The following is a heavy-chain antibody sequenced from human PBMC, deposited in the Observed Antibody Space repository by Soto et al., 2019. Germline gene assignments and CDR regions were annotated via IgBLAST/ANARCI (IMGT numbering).Heavy chain of an antibody. CDR1: GYDFMPYG. CDR3: ERDVDPSGSYYYDY. Sequence: SCAASGYDFMPYGVNWVRQAPGQGLEWMGWISPWKGNTNYAQTFQGRVSMTTDTSTSTAYMELRSLTTDDTAVYYCERDVDPSGSYYYDYWGPGTLVTVSS. J-gene: IGHJ4*02. V-gene: IGHV1-18*04. CDR2: ISPWKGNT. D-gene: IGHD3-10*01.